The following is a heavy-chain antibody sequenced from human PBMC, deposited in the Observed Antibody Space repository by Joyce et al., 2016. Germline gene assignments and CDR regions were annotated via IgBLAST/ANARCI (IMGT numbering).Heavy chain of an antibody. CDR3: AVRAGTYSFDC. V-gene: IGHV3-48*04. Sequence: EVQLVEAGGGLVQPGGSLRLSCVASGLTFSDYSMNVVRKVPGEGLEWVSYINRGSRSIYYADSVKGRFTISRDNAKDSLYLQMNSRGAEDTAVYYCAVRAGTYSFDCWGQGTLVTVSS. D-gene: IGHD1-1*01. CDR2: INRGSRSI. CDR1: GLTFSDYS. J-gene: IGHJ4*02.